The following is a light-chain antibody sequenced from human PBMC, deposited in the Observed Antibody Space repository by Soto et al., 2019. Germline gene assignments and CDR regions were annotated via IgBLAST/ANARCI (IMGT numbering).Light chain of an antibody. V-gene: IGLV2-14*01. CDR1: SRDVGGYNY. Sequence: QSVLTQPASVSGSPGQSITISCTGTSRDVGGYNYVSWYQHHPGKAPKLMIYEVSNRPSGVSNRFSGSKSGNTASLTISGLQAEDEADYYCSSYTSSSTYVFATGTKLTVL. CDR3: SSYTSSSTYV. J-gene: IGLJ1*01. CDR2: EVS.